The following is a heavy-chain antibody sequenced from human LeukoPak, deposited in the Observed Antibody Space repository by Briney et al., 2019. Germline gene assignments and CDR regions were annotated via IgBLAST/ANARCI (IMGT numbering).Heavy chain of an antibody. D-gene: IGHD3-10*01. Sequence: GGSLRLSCAASGFTFSQAWMSWVRQGPGKGLEWVGRVKSKTDGGTTDYAAPVKGRFTISRDDSKNTLYLQMNSLKTEDTAVYYCAKDLDGSGSYYDYWGQGTLVTVSS. V-gene: IGHV3-15*01. CDR3: AKDLDGSGSYYDY. CDR1: GFTFSQAW. J-gene: IGHJ4*02. CDR2: VKSKTDGGTT.